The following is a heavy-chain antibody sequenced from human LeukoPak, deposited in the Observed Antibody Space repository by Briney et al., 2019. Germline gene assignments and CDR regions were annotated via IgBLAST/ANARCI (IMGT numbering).Heavy chain of an antibody. CDR3: AKQDIRSSAWYD. CDR1: GFTFSSYS. D-gene: IGHD6-19*01. V-gene: IGHV3-23*01. Sequence: PGGSLRLSCAASGFTFSSYSMNWVRQAPGQGLEWVSAISDSGGSTYYADSVKGRFTISRDNSKNTLYLQMNSLRAEDTAVYYCAKQDIRSSAWYDWGQGTLVTASS. J-gene: IGHJ4*02. CDR2: ISDSGGST.